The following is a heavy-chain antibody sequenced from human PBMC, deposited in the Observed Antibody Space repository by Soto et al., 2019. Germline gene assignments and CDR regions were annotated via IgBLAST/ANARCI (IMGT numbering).Heavy chain of an antibody. CDR1: GGSFTGYY. Sequence: QVQLQQWGAGLLKPSETLSLTCAVNGGSFTGYYWSWVRQPPGKGLEWIGEIKDGGSTNYSPSLRSRVTISADTSKKQCSLKVTSVTAADTALYYCARGQEGVVATHWDQGTLVTVSS. CDR2: IKDGGST. V-gene: IGHV4-34*01. J-gene: IGHJ4*02. CDR3: ARGQEGVVATH. D-gene: IGHD2-15*01.